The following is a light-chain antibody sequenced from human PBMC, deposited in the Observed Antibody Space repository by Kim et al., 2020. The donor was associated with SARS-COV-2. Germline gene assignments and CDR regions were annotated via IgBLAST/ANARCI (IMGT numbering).Light chain of an antibody. J-gene: IGLJ2*01. V-gene: IGLV3-1*01. CDR3: QAWDSSTVV. Sequence: SAAHGPTASITCSREKLVDKYACWYQQKPGQSPVLVIYRDSKRPSGIPERFSGSNSGNTATLTISGTQAMDEADYYCQAWDSSTVVFGGGTQLTVL. CDR1: KLVDKY. CDR2: RDS.